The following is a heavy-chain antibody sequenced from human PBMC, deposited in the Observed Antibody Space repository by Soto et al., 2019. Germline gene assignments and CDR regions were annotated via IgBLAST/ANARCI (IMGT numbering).Heavy chain of an antibody. J-gene: IGHJ5*02. V-gene: IGHV3-48*02. CDR2: ISSGSNTI. Sequence: GGSLRLSCAASGFTFSSYSMNWVRQAPGKGLEWVSYISSGSNTIYYADSVKGRFTISRDNAKSSLYLQMNSLRDEDTAVYYCARDGRAARPGWFDPWGQGTLVTVSS. D-gene: IGHD6-6*01. CDR1: GFTFSSYS. CDR3: ARDGRAARPGWFDP.